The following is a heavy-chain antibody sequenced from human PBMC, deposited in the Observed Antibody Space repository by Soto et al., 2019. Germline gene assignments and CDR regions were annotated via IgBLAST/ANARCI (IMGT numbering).Heavy chain of an antibody. CDR1: GGSINTFY. Sequence: SETLSLTCTVSGGSINTFYWSWVRQPSGKGLEWIGRIFSSGSTSFNPSLESRVAMSVDTSKNHFSLNLSSVTAADMAVYYCAREGSYSDYIFAQGILLWAFDFWGQGALVTVSS. CDR3: AREGSYSDYIFAQGILLWAFDF. V-gene: IGHV4-4*07. CDR2: IFSSGST. J-gene: IGHJ4*02. D-gene: IGHD5-12*01.